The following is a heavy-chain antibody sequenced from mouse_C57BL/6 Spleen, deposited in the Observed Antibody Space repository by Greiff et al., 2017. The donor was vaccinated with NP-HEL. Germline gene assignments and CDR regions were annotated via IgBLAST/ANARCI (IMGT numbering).Heavy chain of an antibody. D-gene: IGHD1-1*01. CDR1: GYTFTDYE. V-gene: IGHV1-15*01. CDR3: TSDSCYDY. J-gene: IGHJ2*01. Sequence: VQLQQSGAELVRPGASVTLSCKASGYTFTDYEMHWVKQTPVHGLEWIGAIEPESGGTAYNQKFKGKAILTADKSSSTAYMELRSLTSEDSAVYYCTSDSCYDYWGQGTTLTVSS. CDR2: IEPESGGT.